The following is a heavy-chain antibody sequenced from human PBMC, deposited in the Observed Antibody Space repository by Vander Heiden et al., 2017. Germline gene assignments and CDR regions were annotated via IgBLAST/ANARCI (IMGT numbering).Heavy chain of an antibody. D-gene: IGHD2-15*01. CDR1: GYTFTGYY. Sequence: QVQLVQSGAEVKKPGASVKVSCKASGYTFTGYYMHWVRQAPGQGLEWMGLINPNRGGTNYAQKFQGRVTMTRDTSISTAYMERSRLGSDDTAVYYRARRWQAPRPVSDIWGQGTMVTVSS. J-gene: IGHJ3*02. CDR2: INPNRGGT. V-gene: IGHV1-2*02. CDR3: ARRWQAPRPVSDI.